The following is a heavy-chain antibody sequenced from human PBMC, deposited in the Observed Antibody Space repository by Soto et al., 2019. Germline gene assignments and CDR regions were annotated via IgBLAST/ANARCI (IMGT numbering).Heavy chain of an antibody. V-gene: IGHV3-11*06. CDR2: ISSSSSYI. CDR3: ARDLRRGEGGWWLLRQPVDY. J-gene: IGHJ4*02. D-gene: IGHD5-12*01. CDR1: GFTFSDYY. Sequence: QVQLVESGGGLVKPGGSLRLSCAASGFTFSDYYMSWIRQAPGKGLEWVSYISSSSSYIYYADSVKGRFTISRDNAKNSLYLQMNSLRAEDTAVYYCARDLRRGEGGWWLLRQPVDYWGQGTLVTVSS.